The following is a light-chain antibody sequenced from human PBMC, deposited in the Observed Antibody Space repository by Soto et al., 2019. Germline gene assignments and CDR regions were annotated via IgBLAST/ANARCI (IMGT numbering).Light chain of an antibody. J-gene: IGLJ2*01. V-gene: IGLV1-47*01. CDR3: AVWDDSLNGSVA. Sequence: QAVVTQAPSASGTPGQRVTISCSGSSSNIGSNFVYWYQKFPGTAPKVLIYRNDQRPSGVPDRFSGSKSGTSASLAISGLRSEDEADSYCAVWDDSLNGSVAFGGGTKLTV. CDR1: SSNIGSNF. CDR2: RND.